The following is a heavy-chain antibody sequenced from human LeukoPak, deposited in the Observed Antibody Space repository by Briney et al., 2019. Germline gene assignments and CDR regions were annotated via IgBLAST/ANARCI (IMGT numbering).Heavy chain of an antibody. V-gene: IGHV4-59*08. J-gene: IGHJ1*01. CDR2: IYYSGST. CDR1: GGSISSYY. Sequence: PSETLSLTCTVSGGSISSYYWSWIRQPPGKGLEWIGYIYYSGSTNYNPFLKSRVTISVDTSKNQFSLKLSSVTAADTAVYYCARGSAYYDILTGYLPEYFQHWGQGTLVTVSS. D-gene: IGHD3-9*01. CDR3: ARGSAYYDILTGYLPEYFQH.